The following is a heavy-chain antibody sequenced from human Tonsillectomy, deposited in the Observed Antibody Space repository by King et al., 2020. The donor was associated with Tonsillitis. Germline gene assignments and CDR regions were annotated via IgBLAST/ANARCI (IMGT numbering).Heavy chain of an antibody. V-gene: IGHV4-39*01. Sequence: LQLQESGPGLVKPSETLSLTCTVSGGSISSSSYYWGWIRQPPGKGLEWIGSIYYSGSTYYNPSLKSRVTISVDMSKNQFSLKLSSVTAADTAVYYCARQIYCSTTSCYLGGWFDPWGQGTLVTVSS. D-gene: IGHD2-2*01. J-gene: IGHJ5*02. CDR3: ARQIYCSTTSCYLGGWFDP. CDR2: IYYSGST. CDR1: GGSISSSSYY.